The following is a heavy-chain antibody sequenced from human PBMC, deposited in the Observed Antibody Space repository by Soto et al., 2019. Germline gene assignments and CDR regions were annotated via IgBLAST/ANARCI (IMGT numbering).Heavy chain of an antibody. D-gene: IGHD6-25*01. CDR2: ISAFNGDT. CDR1: GYTFTSYG. CDR3: AREAGWQRMVPYD. J-gene: IGHJ4*02. V-gene: IGHV1-18*04. Sequence: QVPLVQSGTEVKKPGASVNVSCKAFGYTFTSYGFSWVRQVPGQGLEWLGWISAFNGDTQYAQTMKGRLTVTTDTSTTTVHMELSSLTPADTAVYYCAREAGWQRMVPYDWGQGTLVTVS.